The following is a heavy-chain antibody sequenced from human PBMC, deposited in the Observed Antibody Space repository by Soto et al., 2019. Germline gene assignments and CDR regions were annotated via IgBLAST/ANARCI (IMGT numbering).Heavy chain of an antibody. D-gene: IGHD1-26*01. V-gene: IGHV4-31*03. J-gene: IGHJ3*02. Sequence: QVQLQESGPGLVKPSQTLSLTCTVSGGSISSGGYYWSWIRQHPGKGLEWIGYIYYSGSTYYNPSLTSRVTISVDTSKNQFSLKLSSVTAADTAVYYCARGSLVGAIRADAFDIWGQGTMVTVSS. CDR2: IYYSGST. CDR1: GGSISSGGYY. CDR3: ARGSLVGAIRADAFDI.